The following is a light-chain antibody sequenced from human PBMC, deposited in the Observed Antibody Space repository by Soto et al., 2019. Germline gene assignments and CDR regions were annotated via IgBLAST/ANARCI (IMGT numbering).Light chain of an antibody. CDR1: QNINTRY. J-gene: IGKJ3*01. Sequence: EIVLTQSPGTLSLSPGERATLSCRASQNINTRYLAWYQQKPGQAPRLLIYGTSSMATGIPDRFSGSGCGTDFTLTISRLEPEDFAVYYCQQFGSSPGFTFGPGTKVDVK. CDR3: QQFGSSPGFT. V-gene: IGKV3-20*01. CDR2: GTS.